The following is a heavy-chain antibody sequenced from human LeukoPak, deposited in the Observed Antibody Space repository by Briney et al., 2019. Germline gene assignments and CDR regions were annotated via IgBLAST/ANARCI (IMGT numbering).Heavy chain of an antibody. CDR1: GGSISSYY. CDR2: IYYSGST. J-gene: IGHJ4*02. Sequence: SETLSLTCTVSGGSISSYYWSWIRQPPGKGLEWIGYIYYSGSTNYNPSLKSRVTISVDTSKNQFSLKRSSVTAADTAVYYCARQGRIWYDSSGYSYFDYWGQGTLVTVSS. V-gene: IGHV4-59*08. D-gene: IGHD3-22*01. CDR3: ARQGRIWYDSSGYSYFDY.